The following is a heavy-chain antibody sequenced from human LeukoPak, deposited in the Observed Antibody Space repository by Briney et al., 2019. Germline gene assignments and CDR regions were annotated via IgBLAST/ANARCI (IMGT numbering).Heavy chain of an antibody. J-gene: IGHJ4*02. CDR1: GGTFSSYA. V-gene: IGHV1-69*04. Sequence: SVKVSCKASGGTFSSYAINWVRQAPGQGLEWMGRIIPILGIANYAQKFQGRVTITADKSTSTAYMELSSLRSEDTAVYYCARESSVAPYYYDSSGYSDYWGQGTLVTVSS. CDR3: ARESSVAPYYYDSSGYSDY. D-gene: IGHD3-22*01. CDR2: IIPILGIA.